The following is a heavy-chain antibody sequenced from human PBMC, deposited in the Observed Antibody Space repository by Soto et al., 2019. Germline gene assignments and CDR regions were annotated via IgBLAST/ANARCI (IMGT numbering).Heavy chain of an antibody. CDR2: INPSGGST. Sequence: ASVKVSCKASGYTFTSYYMHWVRQAPGQGLEWMGIINPSGGSTSYAQKFQGRVTMTRDTSTSTVYMELSSLRSEDTAVYYCAIPWVDTAMVLAFDIWGQGTMVTVSS. CDR3: AIPWVDTAMVLAFDI. D-gene: IGHD5-18*01. J-gene: IGHJ3*02. CDR1: GYTFTSYY. V-gene: IGHV1-46*01.